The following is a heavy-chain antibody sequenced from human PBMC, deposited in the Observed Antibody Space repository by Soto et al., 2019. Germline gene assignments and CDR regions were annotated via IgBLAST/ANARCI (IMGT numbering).Heavy chain of an antibody. V-gene: IGHV4-61*01. Sequence: SETLSLTCTVSGGSVSSSSHYWSWIRQPPGKGLEWIGYISNSGSTKYSPSLKSRITISVDMSKNQFSLKVNSMTAADTGVYFCASDVSGYPSRAFDYWGRGMLVTVSS. J-gene: IGHJ4*02. CDR3: ASDVSGYPSRAFDY. CDR2: ISNSGST. CDR1: GGSVSSSSHY. D-gene: IGHD6-25*01.